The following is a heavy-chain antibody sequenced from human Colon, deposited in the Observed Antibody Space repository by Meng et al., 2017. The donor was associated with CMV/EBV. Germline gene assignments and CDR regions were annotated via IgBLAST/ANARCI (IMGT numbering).Heavy chain of an antibody. Sequence: TLKRSDPTLVKPTQTLTLTCSCFGFSSRTITESVGLICQRPGQAREWLALIHGDDTNEYNPSISHRLTVTRYTSKNQVFLTLTNVDPVDTGTYYCVQRHSSSTGEVHWGQGTLVTVSS. J-gene: IGHJ4*02. V-gene: IGHV2-5*02. CDR1: GFSSRTITES. CDR2: IHGDDTN. D-gene: IGHD6-6*01. CDR3: VQRHSSSTGEVH.